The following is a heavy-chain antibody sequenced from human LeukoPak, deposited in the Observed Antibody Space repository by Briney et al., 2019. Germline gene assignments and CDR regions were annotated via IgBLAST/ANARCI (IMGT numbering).Heavy chain of an antibody. CDR2: INPSGGT. CDR1: GYTFTSYY. J-gene: IGHJ4*02. CDR3: ARSPDILTGENFDY. Sequence: ASVKVSCKASGYTFTSYYMHWVRQAPGQGLEWMGMINPSGGTNEAQKFHDRVTMTRDTSIRTAYMEVSGLRSDDTAVYYCARSPDILTGENFDYWGQGTLVTVSS. V-gene: IGHV1-2*02. D-gene: IGHD3-9*01.